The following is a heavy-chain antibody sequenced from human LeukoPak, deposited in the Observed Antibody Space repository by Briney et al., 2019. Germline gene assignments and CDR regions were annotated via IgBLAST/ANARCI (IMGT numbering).Heavy chain of an antibody. D-gene: IGHD6-19*01. Sequence: SGGSLRLSCAAFGFTFSSYWMSWVRQAPGKGLEWVANIKQDGSEKYYVDSVKGRFTISRDNAKNSLYLQMNSLRAEDTAVYYCAREGIAVAGTDYWGQGTLVTVSS. CDR3: AREGIAVAGTDY. V-gene: IGHV3-7*01. CDR2: IKQDGSEK. J-gene: IGHJ4*02. CDR1: GFTFSSYW.